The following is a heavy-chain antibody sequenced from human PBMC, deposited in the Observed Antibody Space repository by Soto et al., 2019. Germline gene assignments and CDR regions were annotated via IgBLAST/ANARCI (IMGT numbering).Heavy chain of an antibody. CDR1: GFTVSSNY. CDR2: IYSGGST. D-gene: IGHD4-4*01. V-gene: IGHV3-53*01. Sequence: GGSLRLSCAASGFTVSSNYMSWVRQAPGKGLEWVSVIYSGGSTYYADSVKGRFTISRDNSKNTLYLQMNSLRAEDTAVYYCARAYSNYVLGAFDIWGQGTMVTVSS. J-gene: IGHJ3*02. CDR3: ARAYSNYVLGAFDI.